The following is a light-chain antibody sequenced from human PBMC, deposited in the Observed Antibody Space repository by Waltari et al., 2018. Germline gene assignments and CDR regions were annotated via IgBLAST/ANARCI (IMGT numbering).Light chain of an antibody. CDR1: SSNIGSNT. Sequence: QSVLTQPPSASGTPGQRVTISCSGSSSNIGSNTVNWYQQLPGTAPKLLIYSNNQRPSGVPDRFSGSKSGTSASLAISGLQSEDEADYYCAALDDSLNVLFGTGTKVTVL. V-gene: IGLV1-44*01. CDR2: SNN. J-gene: IGLJ1*01. CDR3: AALDDSLNVL.